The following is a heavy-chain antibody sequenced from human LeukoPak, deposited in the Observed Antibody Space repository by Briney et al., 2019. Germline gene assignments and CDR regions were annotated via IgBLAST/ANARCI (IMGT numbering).Heavy chain of an antibody. CDR2: ISYDGSNK. J-gene: IGHJ4*02. Sequence: GGSLRLSCAASGFTFSSYAMHWVRQAPGKGLEWVAVISYDGSNKYYADSVKGRFTISRDNSKNTLYLQMNSLRAEDTAAYYCARSFRTYYYDSSGYSGFDYWGQGTLVTVSS. V-gene: IGHV3-30-3*01. CDR3: ARSFRTYYYDSSGYSGFDY. D-gene: IGHD3-22*01. CDR1: GFTFSSYA.